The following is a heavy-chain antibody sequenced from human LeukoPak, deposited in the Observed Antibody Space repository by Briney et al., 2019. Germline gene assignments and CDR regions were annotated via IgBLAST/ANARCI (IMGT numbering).Heavy chain of an antibody. CDR1: GASINSHY. Sequence: PSETLSLTCTVSGASINSHYWSWIRQPPVKGLEWIGYIYYTGITNFSPSLKSRVAISIDSSKNQISLKLTSVTAADTAVYYCASLGGTYDYWGQGALVTVSS. J-gene: IGHJ4*02. CDR2: IYYTGIT. D-gene: IGHD1-26*01. CDR3: ASLGGTYDY. V-gene: IGHV4-59*08.